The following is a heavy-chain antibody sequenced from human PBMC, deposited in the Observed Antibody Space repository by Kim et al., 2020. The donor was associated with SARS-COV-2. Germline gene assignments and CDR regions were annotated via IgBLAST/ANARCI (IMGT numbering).Heavy chain of an antibody. V-gene: IGHV4-39*01. Sequence: SETLSLTCTVSGGSISSSSYYWGWIRQPPGKGLEWIGSIYYSGSTYYNPSLKSRVTISVDTSKNQFSLKLSSVTAADTAVYYCARSIPLFPHYYGSGSYYFYGMDVWGQGTTVTVSS. J-gene: IGHJ6*02. D-gene: IGHD3-10*01. CDR3: ARSIPLFPHYYGSGSYYFYGMDV. CDR2: IYYSGST. CDR1: GGSISSSSYY.